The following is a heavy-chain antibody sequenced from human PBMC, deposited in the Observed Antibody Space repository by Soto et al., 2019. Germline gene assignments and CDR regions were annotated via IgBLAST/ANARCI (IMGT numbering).Heavy chain of an antibody. CDR1: GGTFSSYA. CDR3: ASGLEEYSSSWSDY. V-gene: IGHV1-69*13. Sequence: SVKVSCKASGGTFSSYAISWVRQAPGQGLEWMGGIIPIFGTANYAQKFQGRVTITADESTSTAYMELSSLRTEDTAVYFCASGLEEYSSSWSDYWGQGSLVTVSS. D-gene: IGHD6-13*01. J-gene: IGHJ4*02. CDR2: IIPIFGTA.